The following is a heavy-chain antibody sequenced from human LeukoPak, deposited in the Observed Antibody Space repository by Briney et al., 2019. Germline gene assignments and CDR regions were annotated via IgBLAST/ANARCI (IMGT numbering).Heavy chain of an antibody. Sequence: GGSLGLSCAASGFTVSSNYMSWVRQAPGKGLEWVSVIYSGGSTYYADSVKGRFTISRGNSKNTLYLQMNSLRAEDTAVYYCARDNGLYDSSGYFIDYWGQGTLVTVSS. J-gene: IGHJ4*02. D-gene: IGHD3-22*01. CDR2: IYSGGST. CDR1: GFTVSSNY. CDR3: ARDNGLYDSSGYFIDY. V-gene: IGHV3-66*01.